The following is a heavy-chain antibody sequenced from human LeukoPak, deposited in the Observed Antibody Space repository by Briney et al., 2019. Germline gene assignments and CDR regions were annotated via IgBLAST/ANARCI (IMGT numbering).Heavy chain of an antibody. Sequence: PGGSLRLSCAASGFTFSSYWMSWVRQAPGKGLEWVAHIKQDGSEKYYVDSVKGRFTIPRDNAKNSLYLQMNSLRAEDTAVYYCARDDCSSISCYHNWFDPWGQGTLVTVSS. J-gene: IGHJ5*02. CDR3: ARDDCSSISCYHNWFDP. CDR2: IKQDGSEK. CDR1: GFTFSSYW. V-gene: IGHV3-7*01. D-gene: IGHD2-2*01.